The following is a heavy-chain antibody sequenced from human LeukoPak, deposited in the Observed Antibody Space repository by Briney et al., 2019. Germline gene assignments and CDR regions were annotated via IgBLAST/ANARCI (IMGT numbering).Heavy chain of an antibody. CDR3: ARHRVGAGKYFDY. D-gene: IGHD1-26*01. Sequence: PSQTLSLTCTVSGGSIGSGSYYWSWIRQPAGKGLEWIGRIYTSGSTNYNPSLKSRVTISVDTSKNQFSLKLSSVTAADTAVYYCARHRVGAGKYFDYWGQGTLVTAS. CDR1: GGSIGSGSYY. CDR2: IYTSGST. V-gene: IGHV4-61*02. J-gene: IGHJ4*02.